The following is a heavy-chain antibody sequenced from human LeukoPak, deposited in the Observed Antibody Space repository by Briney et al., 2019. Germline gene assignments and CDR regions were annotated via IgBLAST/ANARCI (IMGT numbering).Heavy chain of an antibody. CDR2: ISHGGST. V-gene: IGHV4-38-2*02. D-gene: IGHD4-17*01. CDR3: ARATVTTEGDYFDY. J-gene: IGHJ4*02. Sequence: SETLSLTCTVSGYPISSGYFWGWIRPPPGKGLEWIGTISHGGSTYYNPSLKSRVTISVDTSKNQFSLNLSSVTAADTAVFYCARATVTTEGDYFDYWGQGTLVTVSS. CDR1: GYPISSGYF.